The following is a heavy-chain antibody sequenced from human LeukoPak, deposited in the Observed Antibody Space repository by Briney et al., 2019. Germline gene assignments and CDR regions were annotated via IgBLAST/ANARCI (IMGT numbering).Heavy chain of an antibody. Sequence: GGSLRLSCAVSGFTFRSYWMSWVRQAPGKGLEWVANINREGNERYYVDSVKGRFTISRDNAKNSLYLQMNSLRGEDTAVYYCTSDLDRTAGRWGQGTLVTVSS. D-gene: IGHD3-9*01. CDR2: INREGNER. CDR3: TSDLDRTAGR. V-gene: IGHV3-7*01. CDR1: GFTFRSYW. J-gene: IGHJ4*02.